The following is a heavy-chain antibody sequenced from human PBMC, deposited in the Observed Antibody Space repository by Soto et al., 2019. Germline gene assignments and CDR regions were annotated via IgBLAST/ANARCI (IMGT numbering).Heavy chain of an antibody. V-gene: IGHV3-9*01. Sequence: EVQLVESGGGLVQPGRSLRLSCAASGFTFDDYAMHWVRQAPGKGLEWVSGISWNSGSIGYADSVKGRFTISRDNAKNSLYLQMNSLRAEATALYYCAKAGYSSGWYVLDYWGQGTLVTVSS. CDR1: GFTFDDYA. CDR2: ISWNSGSI. CDR3: AKAGYSSGWYVLDY. J-gene: IGHJ4*02. D-gene: IGHD6-19*01.